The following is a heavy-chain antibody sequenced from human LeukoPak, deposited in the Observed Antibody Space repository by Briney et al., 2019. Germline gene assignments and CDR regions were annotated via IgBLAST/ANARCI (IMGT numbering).Heavy chain of an antibody. J-gene: IGHJ5*02. V-gene: IGHV5-51*01. CDR1: GDSSAFKW. CDR3: AGREGFSDTRNWFDP. Sequence: GESLKISCAFSGDSSAFKWIAWVRQMPGRGLEWVGFIYSGDSDTRYSPSFQGQVSISVDKSIYTAYLQWNSLKASDTAIYFCAGREGFSDTRNWFDPWGQGTLVTVSS. CDR2: IYSGDSDT. D-gene: IGHD3-3*02.